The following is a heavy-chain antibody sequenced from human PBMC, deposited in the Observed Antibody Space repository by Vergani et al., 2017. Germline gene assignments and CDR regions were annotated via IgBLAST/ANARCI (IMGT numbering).Heavy chain of an antibody. CDR1: GGSISSYY. Sequence: QVQLQESGPGLVKPSETLSLTCTVSGGSISSYYWSWIRQPPGKGLEWIGYIYHSGSTYYNPSLKSRVTISVDRSKNQFSLKLSSVTAADTAVYYCARAGDYGDYPPSYYFDYWGQGTLVTVSS. V-gene: IGHV4-59*12. CDR3: ARAGDYGDYPPSYYFDY. CDR2: IYHSGST. J-gene: IGHJ4*02. D-gene: IGHD4-17*01.